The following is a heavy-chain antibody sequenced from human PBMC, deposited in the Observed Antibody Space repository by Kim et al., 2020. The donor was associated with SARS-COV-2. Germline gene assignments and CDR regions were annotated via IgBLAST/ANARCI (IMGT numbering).Heavy chain of an antibody. D-gene: IGHD3-22*01. J-gene: IGHJ4*02. Sequence: GRFTISRDNSKNTLYLQMNSLRAEDTAVYYCAKGGGIDYYDSSGYYFLSRWGQGTLVTVSS. V-gene: IGHV3-33*06. CDR3: AKGGGIDYYDSSGYYFLSR.